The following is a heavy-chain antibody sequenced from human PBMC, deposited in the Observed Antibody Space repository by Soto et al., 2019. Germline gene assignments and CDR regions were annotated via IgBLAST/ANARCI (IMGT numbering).Heavy chain of an antibody. CDR2: IYSSGST. Sequence: QVQLQESGPGLVKPSETLSLTCTVSGGSISSSYWSWIRQPPGKGLEWIGYIYSSGSTNYNPSLKRRVTISVATSKNQFSLKLSSVTAADTAVDYCARRRGAWYFDLWGRGTLVTVSS. CDR1: GGSISSSY. J-gene: IGHJ2*01. CDR3: ARRRGAWYFDL. D-gene: IGHD1-26*01. V-gene: IGHV4-59*08.